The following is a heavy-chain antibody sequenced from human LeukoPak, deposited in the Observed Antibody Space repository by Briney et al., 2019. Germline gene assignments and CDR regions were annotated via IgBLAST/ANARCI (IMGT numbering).Heavy chain of an antibody. CDR2: IKPDGNDK. V-gene: IGHV3-7*03. CDR3: TTSDCEY. Sequence: GGSLRLSCAASGFTFSIHWMTWDRQAPGKGLGWVATIKPDGNDKYFVDSVKGRFTVSRDNAKTSLYLQMNSLRAEDTAIYYCTTSDCEYWGQGTLVTVSS. CDR1: GFTFSIHW. J-gene: IGHJ4*02.